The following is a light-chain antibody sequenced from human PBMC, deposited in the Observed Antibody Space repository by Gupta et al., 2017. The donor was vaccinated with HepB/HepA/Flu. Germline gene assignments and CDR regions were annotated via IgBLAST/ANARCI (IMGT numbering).Light chain of an antibody. J-gene: IGKJ1*01. CDR2: GAS. CDR3: QQRHSSPYT. Sequence: DIQMTQSPSSLPASVGDRVTITCRASQSISRFLNWYQQKPGKAPKLLIYGASRWQSGVPSRFSGSGSGTDFTLTITRLQPEDFATYYCQQRHSSPYTFGQGTKVDI. V-gene: IGKV1-39*01. CDR1: QSISRF.